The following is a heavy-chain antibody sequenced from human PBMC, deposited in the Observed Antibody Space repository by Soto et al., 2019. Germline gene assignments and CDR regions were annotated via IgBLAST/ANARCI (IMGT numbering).Heavy chain of an antibody. V-gene: IGHV3-74*01. CDR1: GFTFSSYW. CDR3: ARESTGWYDY. D-gene: IGHD6-19*01. J-gene: IGHJ4*02. Sequence: GVSLRLSCAASGFTFSSYWMHWVRQVPGKGLVWVSRINSDGSSTSDADSVKGRFTISRDNAKNTLYLQMNSLRAEDTAVYYCARESTGWYDYWGQGTLVTVSS. CDR2: INSDGSST.